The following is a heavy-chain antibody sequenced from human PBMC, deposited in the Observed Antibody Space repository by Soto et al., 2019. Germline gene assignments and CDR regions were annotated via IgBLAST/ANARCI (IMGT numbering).Heavy chain of an antibody. CDR2: ISSSSSTI. CDR1: GFTFSSYS. CDR3: ARGRRWFGELFFFDY. Sequence: EVQLVESGGGLVQPGGSLRLSCAASGFTFSSYSMNWVRQAPGKGLEWVSYISSSSSTIYYADSVKGRFTISRDNAKNSLYLQMNSLRAEDTAVYYCARGRRWFGELFFFDYWGQGTLVTVSS. D-gene: IGHD3-10*01. V-gene: IGHV3-48*01. J-gene: IGHJ4*02.